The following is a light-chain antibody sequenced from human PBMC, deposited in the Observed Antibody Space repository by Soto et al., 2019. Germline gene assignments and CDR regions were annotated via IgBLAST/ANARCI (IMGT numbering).Light chain of an antibody. Sequence: IQLTQSPSSLSASVGDRVTITCRASQGISSYLAWYQQKPGKAPKLLIYAAYTLQSGVPSRFSGSGSGTDFTLTISSLQPEDFATYFCQQYDKYSTFGHGTKVDIK. CDR3: QQYDKYST. CDR2: AAY. CDR1: QGISSY. J-gene: IGKJ1*01. V-gene: IGKV1-9*01.